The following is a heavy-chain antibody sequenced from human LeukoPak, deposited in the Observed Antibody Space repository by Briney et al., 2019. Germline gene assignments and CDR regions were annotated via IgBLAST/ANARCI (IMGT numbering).Heavy chain of an antibody. D-gene: IGHD1-26*01. CDR3: ARDSQNSGSYINALDI. Sequence: ASVKVSCKASGYTFTGYYMHWVRQAPGQGLEWMGRINPNSGGTNYAQKFQGRVTMTRDTSTSTVYMELSSLRSEDTAVYYCARDSQNSGSYINALDIWGQGTMVTVSS. CDR1: GYTFTGYY. J-gene: IGHJ3*02. CDR2: INPNSGGT. V-gene: IGHV1-2*06.